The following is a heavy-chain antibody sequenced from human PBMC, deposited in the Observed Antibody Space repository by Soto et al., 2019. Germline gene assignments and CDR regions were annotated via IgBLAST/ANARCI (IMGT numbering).Heavy chain of an antibody. CDR3: ARQGIVATIKNYYYMDV. CDR1: GGSISSYY. V-gene: IGHV4-59*08. Sequence: PSETLSPTCTVSGGSISSYYWSWIRQPPGKGLEWIGYIYYSGSTNYNPSLKSRVTISVDTSKNQFSLKLSSVTAADTAVYYCARQGIVATIKNYYYMDVWGKGTTVTVSS. CDR2: IYYSGST. D-gene: IGHD5-12*01. J-gene: IGHJ6*03.